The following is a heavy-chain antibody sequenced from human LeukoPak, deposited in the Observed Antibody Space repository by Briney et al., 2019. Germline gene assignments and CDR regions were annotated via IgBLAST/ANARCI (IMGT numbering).Heavy chain of an antibody. Sequence: GGSLRLSCAGSGFIFNNYAMHWVRQPPGKGLEWVSGISWNSGTIDYADSVRGRYTISRDNAKNSLYLQMDSLRVEDTAFYYCAKDNRRHYTSGPSPDSLHWGQGALVTVSS. CDR1: GFIFNNYA. V-gene: IGHV3-9*01. CDR2: ISWNSGTI. J-gene: IGHJ4*02. D-gene: IGHD6-19*01. CDR3: AKDNRRHYTSGPSPDSLH.